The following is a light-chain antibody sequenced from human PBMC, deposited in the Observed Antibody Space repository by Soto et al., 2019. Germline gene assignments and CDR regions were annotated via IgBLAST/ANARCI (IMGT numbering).Light chain of an antibody. J-gene: IGKJ2*01. Sequence: DIQMTQSPSSLSASVGDRVTITCRASQNIGTNLCWYQQKPGKAPELLIYDSSTLRSGVPSRFSGSGSETDFSLTISSLQPEDFASYYCQQSYNAPRTFGQGTKVEIK. CDR2: DSS. CDR3: QQSYNAPRT. CDR1: QNIGTN. V-gene: IGKV1-39*01.